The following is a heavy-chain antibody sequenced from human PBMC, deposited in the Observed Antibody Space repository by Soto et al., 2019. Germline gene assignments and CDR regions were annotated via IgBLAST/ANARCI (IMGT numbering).Heavy chain of an antibody. J-gene: IGHJ1*01. CDR1: GFTFSSYG. V-gene: IGHV3-33*01. CDR2: IWYDGSNK. CDR3: AREGELLEYFQH. Sequence: QVQLVESGGGVVQPGRSLRLSCAASGFTFSSYGMHWVRQAPGKGLEWVAVIWYDGSNKYYADSVKGRFTISRDNSKKTLYLQMNSLRAEDTAVYYCAREGELLEYFQHWGQGTLVTVSS. D-gene: IGHD1-26*01.